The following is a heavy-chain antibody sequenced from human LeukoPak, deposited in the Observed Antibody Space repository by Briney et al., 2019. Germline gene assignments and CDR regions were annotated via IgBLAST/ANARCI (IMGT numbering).Heavy chain of an antibody. J-gene: IGHJ4*02. CDR1: GFIFDDYT. Sequence: GGSLKLSCAPSGFIFDDYTMHWVRQAPGKNLEWVSLITWDGSSTDYSDSVKGRFTISRDNNKNSLFLQMNSLRTEDSAFYYCATGSTSSYYHFDYWGRGTLVTVSS. V-gene: IGHV3-43*01. D-gene: IGHD1-26*01. CDR2: ITWDGSST. CDR3: ATGSTSSYYHFDY.